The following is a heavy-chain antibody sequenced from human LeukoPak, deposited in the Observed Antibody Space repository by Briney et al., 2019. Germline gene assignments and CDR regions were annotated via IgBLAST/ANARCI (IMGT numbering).Heavy chain of an antibody. V-gene: IGHV1-2*04. J-gene: IGHJ4*02. CDR1: GYTFTGYY. Sequence: ASVKVSCKASGYTFTGYYMHWVRQAPGQGLEWMGWINPNSGGTNYAQKFQGWVTMTRDTSISTAYMELSRLRSDDTAVYYCARPLLWWPQVGYFDYWGQGTLVTVSS. D-gene: IGHD4/OR15-4a*01. CDR2: INPNSGGT. CDR3: ARPLLWWPQVGYFDY.